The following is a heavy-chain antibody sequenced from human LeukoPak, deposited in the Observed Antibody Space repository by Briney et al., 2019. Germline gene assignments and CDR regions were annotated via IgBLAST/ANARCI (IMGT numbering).Heavy chain of an antibody. D-gene: IGHD1-26*01. Sequence: ASVKVSCKASGYTFTSYDINWVRQATGQGLEWMGWMNPNSGNTGYAQKFQGRVTMTRNTSISTAYMELSSLRSEDTAVNYCAVPEGSAPGFDYWGQGTLVTVSS. CDR2: MNPNSGNT. J-gene: IGHJ4*02. CDR1: GYTFTSYD. CDR3: AVPEGSAPGFDY. V-gene: IGHV1-8*01.